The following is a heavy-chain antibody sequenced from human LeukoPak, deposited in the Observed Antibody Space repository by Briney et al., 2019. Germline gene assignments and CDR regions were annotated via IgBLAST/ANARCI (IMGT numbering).Heavy chain of an antibody. CDR1: GYTFSSYD. CDR3: ARPSRDGYTIGRIDY. V-gene: IGHV1-18*01. Sequence: ASVKVSCKASGYTFSSYDISWVRQAPGQGLEWMGWISAYNGNTNYPQKLQGRVTMTTDTSTNTAYMELRSLRPDDTAVYYCARPSRDGYTIGRIDYWGQGTLVTVSS. J-gene: IGHJ4*02. CDR2: ISAYNGNT. D-gene: IGHD5-24*01.